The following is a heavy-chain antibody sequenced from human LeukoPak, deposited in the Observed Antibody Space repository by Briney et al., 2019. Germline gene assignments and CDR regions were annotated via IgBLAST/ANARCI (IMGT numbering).Heavy chain of an antibody. CDR3: AKDLSDYVWGSYRYFDY. J-gene: IGHJ4*02. Sequence: GGSLRLSCAASGFTFSSYGMHWVRQAPGKGLEWVAFIRYDGSNKYYADSVKGRFTISRDNSKNTLYLQMNSLRAEDTAVYYCAKDLSDYVWGSYRYFDYWGQGTLVTVSS. CDR2: IRYDGSNK. D-gene: IGHD3-16*02. CDR1: GFTFSSYG. V-gene: IGHV3-30*02.